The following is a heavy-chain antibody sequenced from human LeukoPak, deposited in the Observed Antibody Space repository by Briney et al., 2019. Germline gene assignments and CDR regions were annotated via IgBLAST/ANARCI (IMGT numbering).Heavy chain of an antibody. J-gene: IGHJ4*02. Sequence: SGGSLRLSCAASGFTFSSYAMSWVRQAPGKGLEWVSAISGSGGSTYYADSVKGRFTISRDNSKNTLYLQMNSLRAEDTAVYYCAQVPDYYDSSGYLIALDYWGQGTLVTVSS. CDR2: ISGSGGST. D-gene: IGHD3-22*01. V-gene: IGHV3-23*01. CDR1: GFTFSSYA. CDR3: AQVPDYYDSSGYLIALDY.